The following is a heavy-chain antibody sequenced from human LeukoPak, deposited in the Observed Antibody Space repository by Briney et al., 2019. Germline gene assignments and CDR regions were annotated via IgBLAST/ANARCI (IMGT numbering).Heavy chain of an antibody. V-gene: IGHV1-8*03. Sequence: ASVKVSCKASGYTFTSYDINWVRQATGQGLEWMGWMSPNSGNTGYAQKFQGRVTITRNTSISTAYMELSSLRSEDTAVYYCARVPVVVVAANRWFDPWGQGTLVTVSS. CDR1: GYTFTSYD. CDR2: MSPNSGNT. CDR3: ARVPVVVVAANRWFDP. D-gene: IGHD2-15*01. J-gene: IGHJ5*02.